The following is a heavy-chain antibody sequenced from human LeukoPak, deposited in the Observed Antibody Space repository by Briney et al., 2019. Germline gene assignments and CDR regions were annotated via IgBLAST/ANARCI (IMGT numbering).Heavy chain of an antibody. J-gene: IGHJ4*02. D-gene: IGHD3-10*01. CDR2: IIPILDIA. CDR1: GGTFSCYA. CDR3: ARDQGVTDPPPYGLDV. V-gene: IGHV1-69*04. Sequence: SVKVSCKASGGTFSCYAISWVRQAPGQGLECMGRIIPILDIATYAQKFQGRVTITADKSTSTAYMELSSLSSEDTAVYYCARDQGVTDPPPYGLDVWGQGTLVTVSS.